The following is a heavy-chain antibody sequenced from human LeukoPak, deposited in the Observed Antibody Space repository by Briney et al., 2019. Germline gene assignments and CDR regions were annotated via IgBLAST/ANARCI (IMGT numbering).Heavy chain of an antibody. CDR3: ARDPVRGGDYDL. D-gene: IGHD3-3*01. V-gene: IGHV3-74*01. J-gene: IGHJ2*01. Sequence: GGSLRLSCAASGFTFSGYWMHWVRQVPRKGLVWVSRINSDGSSTAYADSVKGRFTISRDNAKNTLYLQMNSLRVEDTAVYYCARDPVRGGDYDLWGRGTLVTVSS. CDR2: INSDGSST. CDR1: GFTFSGYW.